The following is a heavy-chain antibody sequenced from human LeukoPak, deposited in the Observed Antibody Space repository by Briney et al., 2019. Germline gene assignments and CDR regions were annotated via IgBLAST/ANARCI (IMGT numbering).Heavy chain of an antibody. CDR1: GGTFSSYA. Sequence: GASVKVSCKASGGTFSSYAISWVRQAPGQGLEWMGGIIPIFGTTNYAQKFQDRVTITADKSTSTAYMELSSLRSEDTAVYYCARDRSSSPDYWGQGTLVTVSS. CDR3: ARDRSSSPDY. J-gene: IGHJ4*02. CDR2: IIPIFGTT. D-gene: IGHD6-13*01. V-gene: IGHV1-69*06.